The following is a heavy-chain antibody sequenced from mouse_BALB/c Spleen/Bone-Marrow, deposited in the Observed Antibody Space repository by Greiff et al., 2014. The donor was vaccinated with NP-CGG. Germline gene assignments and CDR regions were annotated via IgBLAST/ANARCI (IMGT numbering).Heavy chain of an antibody. V-gene: IGHV5-9-3*01. CDR1: GFTFSSYA. D-gene: IGHD2-3*01. Sequence: EVQGVESGGGLVKPGGSLKLSCAASGFTFSSYAMSWVRQTPEKRLEWVATISSGGSYTYYPDSVKGRFTISRDNAKNTLYLQMSSLRSGDTAMYYCARLRDGYSPFAYWGQGTLVTVSA. J-gene: IGHJ3*01. CDR3: ARLRDGYSPFAY. CDR2: ISSGGSYT.